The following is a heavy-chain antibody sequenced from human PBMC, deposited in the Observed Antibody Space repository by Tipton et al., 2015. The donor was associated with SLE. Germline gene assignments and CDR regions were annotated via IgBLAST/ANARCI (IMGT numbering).Heavy chain of an antibody. CDR2: IYYSGST. CDR1: GGPISRYS. Sequence: TLSLTCTVSGGPISRYSWNWIRQPAGKGLEWIGYIYYSGSTNYNPSLKSRVTISVDTSKNQFSLKLSSVTAADTAVYYCARASRIGDIWGQGTMVTVSS. D-gene: IGHD3-22*01. V-gene: IGHV4-59*01. J-gene: IGHJ3*02. CDR3: ARASRIGDI.